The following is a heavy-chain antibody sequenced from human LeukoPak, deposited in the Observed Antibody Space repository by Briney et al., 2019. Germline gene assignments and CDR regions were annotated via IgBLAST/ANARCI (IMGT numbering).Heavy chain of an antibody. J-gene: IGHJ5*02. V-gene: IGHV1-8*01. CDR1: GYTFTSYD. D-gene: IGHD6-13*01. CDR2: MNPNSGNT. CDR3: ARGPGKQQLEDNWFDP. Sequence: GASVKVSCKASGYTFTSYDINWVRQATGQGLEWMGWMNPNSGNTGYAQKFQGRVTMTRNTSISTAYMELSSLRSEDTAVYYCARGPGKQQLEDNWFDPWGQGTLVTVSS.